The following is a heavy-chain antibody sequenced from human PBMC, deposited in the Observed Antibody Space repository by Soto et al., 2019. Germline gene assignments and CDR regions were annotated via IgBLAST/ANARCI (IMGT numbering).Heavy chain of an antibody. CDR2: IYYSGST. CDR3: ARASIKYVSGTYGC. J-gene: IGHJ4*02. D-gene: IGHD3-10*01. CDR1: GGSISSYY. V-gene: IGHV4-59*01. Sequence: SETLSLTCTVSGGSISSYYWSWIRQPPGKGLEWIGYIYYSGSTNYNPSLKSRVTISVDTSMNQFSLKLRSVTAADTAVYYCARASIKYVSGTYGCWGQGTLVTVSS.